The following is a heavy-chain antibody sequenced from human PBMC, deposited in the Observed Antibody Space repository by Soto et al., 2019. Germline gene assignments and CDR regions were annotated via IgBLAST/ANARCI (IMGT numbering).Heavy chain of an antibody. Sequence: QVQLVESGGGVVQPGRSPRLSCAASGFTFSSYGMHWVRQAPGKGLEWVAVISYDGSNKYYADSVKGRFTISRDNSKNTLYLQMNSLRAEDTAVYYCAKSPITMIVVVGYFDYWGQGTLVTVSS. V-gene: IGHV3-30*18. CDR2: ISYDGSNK. J-gene: IGHJ4*02. CDR1: GFTFSSYG. CDR3: AKSPITMIVVVGYFDY. D-gene: IGHD3-22*01.